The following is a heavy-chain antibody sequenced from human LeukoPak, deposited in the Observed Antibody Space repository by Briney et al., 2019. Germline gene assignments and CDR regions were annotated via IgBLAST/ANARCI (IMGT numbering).Heavy chain of an antibody. Sequence: GGSLRLSCAASGFTFSDYYMSWIRQAPGKGLEWVSYISSSGSTIYYADSVKGRFTISRDNAKNSLYLQMNSLRAEDTAVYYCARDLYGPPSGWYTLDYWGQGTLVTVSS. CDR3: ARDLYGPPSGWYTLDY. D-gene: IGHD6-19*01. V-gene: IGHV3-11*04. J-gene: IGHJ4*02. CDR2: ISSSGSTI. CDR1: GFTFSDYY.